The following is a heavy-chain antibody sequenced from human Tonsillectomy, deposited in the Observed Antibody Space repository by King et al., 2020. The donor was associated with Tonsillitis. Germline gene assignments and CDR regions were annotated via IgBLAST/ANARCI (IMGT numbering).Heavy chain of an antibody. CDR1: GFTFSIYA. V-gene: IGHV3-23*04. J-gene: IGHJ6*02. CDR3: AKSGGYHLYYYYGLDV. CDR2: ISGSGGST. D-gene: IGHD5-12*01. Sequence: VQLVESGGGLVQPGGSLRLSCAASGFTFSIYAMSWVRPAPGKGLEWVSAISGSGGSTYYADSVKGRFTISRDSSKNTLYLQMNSLRAEDTAVYYCAKSGGYHLYYYYGLDVWGQGTTVTVSS.